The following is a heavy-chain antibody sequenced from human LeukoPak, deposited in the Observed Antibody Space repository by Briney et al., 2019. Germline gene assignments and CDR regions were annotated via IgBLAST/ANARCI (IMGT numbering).Heavy chain of an antibody. D-gene: IGHD2-2*01. J-gene: IGHJ4*02. CDR3: AREGDNIVVVPAAIGIDTYFDY. V-gene: IGHV3-30*03. Sequence: PPGRSLILSCAASGFTFSSYGMHWVRQAPGKGLEWVVVISYDGSNKYYADSVKGRFTISRDNSKNTLYLQMNSLRAEDMALYYCAREGDNIVVVPAAIGIDTYFDYWGQGTLVTVSS. CDR1: GFTFSSYG. CDR2: ISYDGSNK.